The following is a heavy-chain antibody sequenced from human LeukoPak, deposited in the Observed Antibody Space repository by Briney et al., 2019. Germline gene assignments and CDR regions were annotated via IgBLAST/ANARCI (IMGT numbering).Heavy chain of an antibody. Sequence: GGSLRLSCAASGFTFSSYGMHWVRQAPGKGLEWVAVISYDGSNKYCADSVKGQFTISRDNSKNTLYLQMNSLRAEDTAVYYCARDGLWFGEIFYHFDYWGQGTLVTVSS. D-gene: IGHD3-10*01. CDR1: GFTFSSYG. V-gene: IGHV3-30*03. CDR3: ARDGLWFGEIFYHFDY. J-gene: IGHJ4*02. CDR2: ISYDGSNK.